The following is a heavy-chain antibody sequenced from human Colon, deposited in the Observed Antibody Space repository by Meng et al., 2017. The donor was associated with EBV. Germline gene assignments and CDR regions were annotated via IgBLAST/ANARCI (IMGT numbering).Heavy chain of an antibody. Sequence: RQREETAPGWANPSGARSPTCTVYGCSISISSCYWGGIRQPPGKGLEWIGSIYYNGSTYYNPSLKSRVTISVDTSKNQFSLKLNSVTAADTAVYYCARRRYYYGSGSYHSYYFDYWGQGALVTVSS. CDR2: IYYNGST. D-gene: IGHD3-10*01. J-gene: IGHJ4*02. V-gene: IGHV4-39*01. CDR3: ARRRYYYGSGSYHSYYFDY. CDR1: GCSISISSCY.